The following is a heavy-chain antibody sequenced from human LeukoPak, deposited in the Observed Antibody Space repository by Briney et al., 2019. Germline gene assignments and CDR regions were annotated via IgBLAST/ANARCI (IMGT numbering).Heavy chain of an antibody. D-gene: IGHD5-18*01. CDR2: ISSSSSYI. J-gene: IGHJ4*02. V-gene: IGHV3-21*01. CDR1: GFTFSSYS. Sequence: GGSLRLSCAASGFTFSSYSMTWVRQAPGKGLEWVSYISSSSSYIYYADSVKGRFTISRDNAKNSLYLQMNSLRAEDTAVYYCVRGGDTAMDYWGQGTLVTVSS. CDR3: VRGGDTAMDY.